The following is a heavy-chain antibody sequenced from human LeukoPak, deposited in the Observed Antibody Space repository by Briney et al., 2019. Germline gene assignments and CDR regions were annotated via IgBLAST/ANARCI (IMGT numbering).Heavy chain of an antibody. CDR2: IIPIFGTA. CDR1: GYTLTELS. CDR3: AREGRGATIQY. J-gene: IGHJ4*02. D-gene: IGHD1-26*01. V-gene: IGHV1-69*13. Sequence: SVKVSCKVSGYTLTELSMHWVRQAPGQGLEWMGGIIPIFGTANYAQKFQGRVTITADESTSTAYMELSSLRSEDTAVYYCAREGRGATIQYWGQGTLVTVSS.